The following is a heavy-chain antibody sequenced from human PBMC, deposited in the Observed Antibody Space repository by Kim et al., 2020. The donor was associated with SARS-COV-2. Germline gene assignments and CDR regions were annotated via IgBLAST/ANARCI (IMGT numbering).Heavy chain of an antibody. V-gene: IGHV5-51*01. Sequence: GESLKISCKGSGYRFTNYWIGWVRQMSGKGLEWMGIIHPGDSDTRYSPSFQGQVTISADNSISTAYLQWSSLKASDTAMYYCARASYCSGGSCYGNFDWFDLWGRGTQVTVSS. D-gene: IGHD2-15*01. CDR1: GYRFTNYW. J-gene: IGHJ5*02. CDR3: ARASYCSGGSCYGNFDWFDL. CDR2: IHPGDSDT.